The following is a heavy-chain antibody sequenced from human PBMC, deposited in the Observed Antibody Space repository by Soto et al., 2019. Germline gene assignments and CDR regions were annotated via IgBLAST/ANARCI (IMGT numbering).Heavy chain of an antibody. V-gene: IGHV5-10-1*01. CDR2: SDPSDSYT. J-gene: IGHJ6*02. D-gene: IGHD5-18*01. CDR3: ARTSMQSRGYSYGHGGMDV. Sequence: EVQLVQSGAEVNKPGESLRISCKGSGYSFTSYWISWVRQMPGKRLEWMGRSDPSDSYTNYSPSFQGHVTISADKSISTAYLQWSSLKASDTAMYYCARTSMQSRGYSYGHGGMDVWGQGTTVTVSS. CDR1: GYSFTSYW.